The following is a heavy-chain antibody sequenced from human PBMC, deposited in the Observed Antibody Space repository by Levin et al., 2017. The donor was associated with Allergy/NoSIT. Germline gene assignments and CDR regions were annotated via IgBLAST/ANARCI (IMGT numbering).Heavy chain of an antibody. CDR2: ISSSGSTI. Sequence: GGSLRLSCAASGFTFNNYEMNWVRQAPGKGLEWVSYISSSGSTIYYADSVKGRFTISRDNAKNSLYLQMNSLRAEDTAVYYCARATYSSSWYGWELPGSHAFDIWGQGTMVIVSS. CDR3: ARATYSSSWYGWELPGSHAFDI. J-gene: IGHJ3*02. D-gene: IGHD6-13*01. V-gene: IGHV3-48*03. CDR1: GFTFNNYE.